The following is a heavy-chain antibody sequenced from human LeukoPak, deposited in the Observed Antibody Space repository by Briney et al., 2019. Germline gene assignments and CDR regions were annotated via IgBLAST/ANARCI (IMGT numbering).Heavy chain of an antibody. CDR3: AKPGPHDSSGYLVLDWFDP. Sequence: PGGSLRLSCAASGFTFSSYSMNWVRQAPGKGLEWVSSISSSSSYIYYADSVKGRFTISRDNAKNTLYLQMNSLRAEDTAVYYCAKPGPHDSSGYLVLDWFDPWGQGTLVTVSS. CDR2: ISSSSSYI. V-gene: IGHV3-21*04. CDR1: GFTFSSYS. D-gene: IGHD3-22*01. J-gene: IGHJ5*02.